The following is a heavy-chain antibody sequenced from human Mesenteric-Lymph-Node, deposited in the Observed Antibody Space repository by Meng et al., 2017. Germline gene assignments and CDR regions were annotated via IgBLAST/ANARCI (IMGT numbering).Heavy chain of an antibody. D-gene: IGHD3-10*01. Sequence: GESLKISCAASGFTVSSNYMSWVRQAPGKGLEWVSVIYSGGSTYYADSVKGRFTISRDNSKNTLYLQMNSLRAEDTAVYYCARDLVYYYGSGSYYNYGMDVWGQGTTVTVSS. CDR3: ARDLVYYYGSGSYYNYGMDV. CDR2: IYSGGST. V-gene: IGHV3-53*01. CDR1: GFTVSSNY. J-gene: IGHJ6*02.